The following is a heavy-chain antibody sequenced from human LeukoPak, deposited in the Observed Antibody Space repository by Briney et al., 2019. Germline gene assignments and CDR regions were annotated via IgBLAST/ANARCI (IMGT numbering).Heavy chain of an antibody. CDR3: AGYYDTSGSHAFDI. V-gene: IGHV3-53*01. Sequence: GGSLRLSCAASGFTVSNYMSWVRQAPGKGLDWVSVIFSGGGRNYADSVKGRFTISRDNSKNTLYLQMNSLRAEDTAVYYCAGYYDTSGSHAFDIWGQGTMVTVSS. CDR2: IFSGGGR. D-gene: IGHD3-22*01. J-gene: IGHJ3*02. CDR1: GFTVSNY.